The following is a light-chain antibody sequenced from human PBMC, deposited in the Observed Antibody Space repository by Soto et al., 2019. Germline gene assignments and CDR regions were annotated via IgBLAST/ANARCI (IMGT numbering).Light chain of an antibody. V-gene: IGLV2-8*01. CDR1: SSDIGAYDF. CDR2: EVA. CDR3: SAHGGSNNFYV. J-gene: IGLJ1*01. Sequence: QSVLTQPPSASGSPGQSLTISCTGTSSDIGAYDFVSWYQQHPGKAPKLMIHEVAKRPSGVPDRFSASKSGNTASLTVSGLQAEDEADYYCSAHGGSNNFYVFGTGTKLTVL.